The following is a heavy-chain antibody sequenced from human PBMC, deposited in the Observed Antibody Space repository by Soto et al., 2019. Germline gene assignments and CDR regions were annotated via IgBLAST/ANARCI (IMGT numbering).Heavy chain of an antibody. CDR3: TVGSWSGEVFDI. CDR2: IIPMLGTR. V-gene: IGHV1-69*08. Sequence: QDQLVQSGAEVKKPGSSVKVSCKDSGGTFSTYSLLWVRQAPGQGLEWMGRIIPMLGTRNYAQRFQDRVTITADKTTATAHMELSSLRSEDTALYYCTVGSWSGEVFDIWGQGTMVTVSS. D-gene: IGHD2-21*01. J-gene: IGHJ3*02. CDR1: GGTFSTYS.